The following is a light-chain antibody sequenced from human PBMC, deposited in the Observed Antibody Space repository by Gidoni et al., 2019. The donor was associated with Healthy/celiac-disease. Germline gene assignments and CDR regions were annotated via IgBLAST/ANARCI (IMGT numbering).Light chain of an antibody. Sequence: DIQMTQSPSSLSAAVGDRVTITCRTSQSIRSYLNWYQQKPGKAPKPLIYDASSLKSGGTSRVSGSGSGRNYTITISSMQPEDFATYYCRQRYSTPFTFGPGTKVDIK. J-gene: IGKJ3*01. CDR2: DAS. CDR1: QSIRSY. CDR3: RQRYSTPFT. V-gene: IGKV1-39*01.